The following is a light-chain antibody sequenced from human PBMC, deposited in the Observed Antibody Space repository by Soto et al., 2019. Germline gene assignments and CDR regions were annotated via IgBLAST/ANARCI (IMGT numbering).Light chain of an antibody. V-gene: IGKV3-15*01. CDR1: QSVSSN. J-gene: IGKJ1*01. Sequence: EIVMTQSPAALSVSPGERATLSCRASQSVSSNLAWYQQKAGRAPRLLIYGTSTRATGIPARFSGSGSGTDFTLTISSLQFEDFAVYYCQQYNNWPRTFGQGTKVDIK. CDR2: GTS. CDR3: QQYNNWPRT.